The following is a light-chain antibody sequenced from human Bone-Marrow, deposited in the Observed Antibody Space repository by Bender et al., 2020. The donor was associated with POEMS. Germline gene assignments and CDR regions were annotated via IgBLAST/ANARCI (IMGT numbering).Light chain of an antibody. V-gene: IGLV1-44*01. CDR3: CSYAGSDTLM. Sequence: QSVLTQPPSASGTPGQRVTISCSGGSSNIGAHAVNWYQHLPGTAPKLLIYSSHRRPSGVSNRFSGSKSGNTASLTISGLQAEDEADYYCCSYAGSDTLMFGGGTKLTVL. J-gene: IGLJ3*02. CDR1: SSNIGAHA. CDR2: SSH.